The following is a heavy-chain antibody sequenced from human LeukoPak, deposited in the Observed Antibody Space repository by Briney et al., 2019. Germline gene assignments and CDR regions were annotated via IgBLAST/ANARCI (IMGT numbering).Heavy chain of an antibody. CDR3: ARVVADYDILTGYYTRYYFDY. CDR1: GFTVSSNY. Sequence: GGSLRLSCAASGFTVSSNYMSWVRQAPGKGLEWVSSISSSSSYIYYADSVKGRFTISGDNAKNSLYLQMNSLRAEDTAVYYCARVVADYDILTGYYTRYYFDYWGQGTLVTVSS. CDR2: ISSSSSYI. J-gene: IGHJ4*02. D-gene: IGHD3-9*01. V-gene: IGHV3-21*01.